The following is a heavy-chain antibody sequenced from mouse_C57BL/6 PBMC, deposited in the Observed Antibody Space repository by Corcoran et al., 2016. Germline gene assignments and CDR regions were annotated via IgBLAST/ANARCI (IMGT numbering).Heavy chain of an antibody. Sequence: QVQLQQSGPELVQPGASVKLSCKASSYTFTSYDINRVKQRPGQGLEWIGWIYTRDGSTKYNEKFKGKATLTVDTSSSTAYMELHSLTSEDSAVYFCARSPGDYYAMDYWGQGTSVTVSS. CDR3: ARSPGDYYAMDY. V-gene: IGHV1-85*01. CDR2: IYTRDGST. J-gene: IGHJ4*01. CDR1: SYTFTSYD.